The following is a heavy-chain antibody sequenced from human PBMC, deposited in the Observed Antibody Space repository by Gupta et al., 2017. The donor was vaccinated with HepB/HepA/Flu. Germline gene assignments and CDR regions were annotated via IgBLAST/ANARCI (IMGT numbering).Heavy chain of an antibody. CDR3: AKELRFLEWGPYGMDV. Sequence: QVQLVESGGGVVQPGRSLRLSCAASGFTFSSYAMHWVRQAPGKGLEWVAVISYDGSNKYYADSVKGRFTISRDNSKNTLYLQMNSLRAEDTAVYYCAKELRFLEWGPYGMDVWGQGTTVTVSS. CDR2: ISYDGSNK. CDR1: GFTFSSYA. D-gene: IGHD3-3*01. V-gene: IGHV3-30*18. J-gene: IGHJ6*02.